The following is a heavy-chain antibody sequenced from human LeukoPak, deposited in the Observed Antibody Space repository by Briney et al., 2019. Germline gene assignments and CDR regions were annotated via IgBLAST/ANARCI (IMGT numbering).Heavy chain of an antibody. CDR3: ATHQFRGFDY. Sequence: SETLSLTCTVSGGSISSYYWSWIRQPPGKGLEWIGYIYYSGSTYYNPSLKSRVTISVDTSKNQFSLKLSSVTAADTAVYYCATHQFRGFDYWGQGTLVTVSS. J-gene: IGHJ4*02. V-gene: IGHV4-59*04. CDR1: GGSISSYY. CDR2: IYYSGST. D-gene: IGHD2-2*01.